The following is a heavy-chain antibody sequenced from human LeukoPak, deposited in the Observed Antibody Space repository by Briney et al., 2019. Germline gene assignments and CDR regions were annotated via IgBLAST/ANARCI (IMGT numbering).Heavy chain of an antibody. CDR2: ISFDGSNK. CDR3: AKPVEGVYSDYGRNYFDY. J-gene: IGHJ4*02. D-gene: IGHD5-12*01. CDR1: GFTFSTYG. Sequence: GGSLRLSCAASGFTFSTYGMHWVRQAPGKGLEWVAVISFDGSNKYYADSVKGRFTISRDNSKNTLYLQVNALRAEDTAVYYCAKPVEGVYSDYGRNYFDYWGQGTLVTVSS. V-gene: IGHV3-30*18.